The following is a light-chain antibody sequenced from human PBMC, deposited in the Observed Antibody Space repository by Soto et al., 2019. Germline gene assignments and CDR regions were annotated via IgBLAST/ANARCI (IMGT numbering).Light chain of an antibody. CDR1: QDIDKF. CDR2: DAS. J-gene: IGKJ5*01. Sequence: DIQMTQSPSSLSASVGDRVTITCQASQDIDKFLNWYQQKPGKPPKLLIDDASNLATGVPSRFSGRGSGTDFTFAISSLQPEDGATYYCQQYDDLPITFGQETRLQIK. CDR3: QQYDDLPIT. V-gene: IGKV1-33*01.